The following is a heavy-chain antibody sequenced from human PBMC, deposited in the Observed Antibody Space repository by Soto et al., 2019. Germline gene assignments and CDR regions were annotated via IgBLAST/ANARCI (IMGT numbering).Heavy chain of an antibody. CDR2: ISYDGSNK. V-gene: IGHV3-30*18. CDR3: AKDRSHTSNYYYYYGMDV. J-gene: IGHJ6*02. Sequence: GGSLRLSGAASGFTFSSYGMHGVRQAPGKGLERVAVISYDGSNKYYADSVKGRFTVSRDNSKNTLYLQMNSLRAEDTAVYYCAKDRSHTSNYYYYYGMDVWGQGTTVTVSS. D-gene: IGHD3-16*01. CDR1: GFTFSSYG.